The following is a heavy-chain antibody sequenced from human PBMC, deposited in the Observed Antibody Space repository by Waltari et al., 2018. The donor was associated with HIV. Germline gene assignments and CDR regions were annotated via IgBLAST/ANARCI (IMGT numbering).Heavy chain of an antibody. CDR2: ISGSGGTT. Sequence: EALLLESGGDVVQPGGSLRLSCVASEFPFNNYAISWVRQAPGKGLEWVSSISGSGGTTYYADSVKGRFTVSRDNSKNTMYLQMNSLRAGDTAIYYCAKSYGDYLRRYFFDYWGQGTLVTVSS. CDR1: EFPFNNYA. CDR3: AKSYGDYLRRYFFDY. D-gene: IGHD4-17*01. J-gene: IGHJ4*02. V-gene: IGHV3-23*01.